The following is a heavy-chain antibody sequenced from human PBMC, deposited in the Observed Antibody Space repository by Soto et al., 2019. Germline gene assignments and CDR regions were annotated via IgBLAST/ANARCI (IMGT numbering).Heavy chain of an antibody. CDR2: IKSKTDGGPT. J-gene: IGHJ6*02. V-gene: IGHV3-15*01. D-gene: IGHD2-2*01. CDR1: GFTFSNAG. CDR3: TTEGYCSSTSCLDRYNYGMDV. Sequence: GGSLRLSCAASGFTFSNAGMSWVCQAPGKWLEWVGRIKSKTDGGPTDYAAPVKGRCTISRDDSKNTLHLQMNSLKTEDTDVYYCTTEGYCSSTSCLDRYNYGMDVWGQGTTVTVSS.